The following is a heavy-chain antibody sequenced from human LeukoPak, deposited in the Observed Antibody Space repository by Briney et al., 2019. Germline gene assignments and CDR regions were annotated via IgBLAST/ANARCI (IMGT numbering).Heavy chain of an antibody. J-gene: IGHJ5*02. CDR2: ISGSGGST. CDR1: GFTFSSYA. D-gene: IGHD6-13*01. Sequence: QPGGSLRLSCAASGFTFSSYAMSWVRQAPGKGLEWVSAISGSGGSTYYADSVKGRFTISRDNSKNTLYLQMNSLRAEDTAVYYCAKDSLIYSSSWFSHNWFDPWGQGTLVTVSS. CDR3: AKDSLIYSSSWFSHNWFDP. V-gene: IGHV3-23*01.